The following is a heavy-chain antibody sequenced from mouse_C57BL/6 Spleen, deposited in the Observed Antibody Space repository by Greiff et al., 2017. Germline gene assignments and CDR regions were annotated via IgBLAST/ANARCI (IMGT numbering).Heavy chain of an antibody. Sequence: VQLQQSGAELVKPGASVKLSCTASGFNIKDYYMHWVKQRTEHGLGWIGRLDPVDGETKYAPKFQGNATITADTSSNTAYLQLSSLTSEDTAVYYCARMGGLYWYFEVWGTGTTVTVSS. J-gene: IGHJ1*03. CDR1: GFNIKDYY. CDR2: LDPVDGET. CDR3: ARMGGLYWYFEV. V-gene: IGHV14-2*01.